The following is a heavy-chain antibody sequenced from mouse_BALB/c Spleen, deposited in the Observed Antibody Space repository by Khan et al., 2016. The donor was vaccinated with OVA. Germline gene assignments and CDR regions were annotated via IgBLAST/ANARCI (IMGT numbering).Heavy chain of an antibody. J-gene: IGHJ3*01. CDR2: VSTGGSYT. D-gene: IGHD1-1*01. CDR3: ARLAYYYDSEGFAY. V-gene: IGHV5-6*01. CDR1: GFTFSTYG. Sequence: EVQLLETGGDLVKPGGSLKLSCAASGFTFSTYGMSWVRQTPDRRLEWVATVSTGGSYTYYPDSVKGRFPISRDNAKNTLYLQMNSLKSEDTAMFYCARLAYYYDSEGFAYWGQGTLVTVSA.